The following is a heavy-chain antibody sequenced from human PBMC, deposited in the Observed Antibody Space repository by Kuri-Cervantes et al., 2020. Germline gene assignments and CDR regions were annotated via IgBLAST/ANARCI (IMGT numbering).Heavy chain of an antibody. CDR1: GGTFSSYA. CDR2: IIPIFGTA. J-gene: IGHJ4*02. D-gene: IGHD3-3*01. CDR3: ARVSPDFWSYYFDY. V-gene: IGHV1-69*05. Sequence: SVKVSCKASGGTFSSYAISWVRQAPGQGLEWMGGIIPIFGTANYAQKFQGRVTMTRNTSISTAYMELSSLRSEDTAVYYCARVSPDFWSYYFDYWGQGTLVTVSS.